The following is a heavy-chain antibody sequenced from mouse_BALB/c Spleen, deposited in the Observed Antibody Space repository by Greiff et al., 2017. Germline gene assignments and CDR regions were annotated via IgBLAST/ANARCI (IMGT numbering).Heavy chain of an antibody. CDR2: ISSGGST. CDR1: GFTFSSYA. V-gene: IGHV5-6-5*01. Sequence: EVMLVESGGGLVKPGGSLKLSCAASGFTFSSYAMSWVRQTPEKRLEWVASISSGGSTYYPDSVKGRFTISRDNARNILYLQMSSLRSEDTAMYYCARGQDYGRGYYAMDYWGQGTSVTVSS. D-gene: IGHD1-1*02. J-gene: IGHJ4*01. CDR3: ARGQDYGRGYYAMDY.